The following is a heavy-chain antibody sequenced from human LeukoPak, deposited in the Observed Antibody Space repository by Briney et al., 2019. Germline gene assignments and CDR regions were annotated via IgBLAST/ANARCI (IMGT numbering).Heavy chain of an antibody. D-gene: IGHD3-22*01. CDR2: INPNSGGT. J-gene: IGHJ3*02. V-gene: IGHV1-2*04. Sequence: ASVKVSCKASGYTFTGYYMHWVRQAPGQGLEWMGWINPNSGGTNYAQKFQGWVTMTRDTSISTAYMELSRLRSDDTAVYYCARANYYDSSGYYGRAFDIWGQGTMVTVSS. CDR3: ARANYYDSSGYYGRAFDI. CDR1: GYTFTGYY.